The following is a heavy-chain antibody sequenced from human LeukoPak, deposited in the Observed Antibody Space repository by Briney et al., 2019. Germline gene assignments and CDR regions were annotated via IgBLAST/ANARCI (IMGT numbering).Heavy chain of an antibody. D-gene: IGHD4-17*01. V-gene: IGHV4-34*01. CDR2: INHSGST. CDR1: GGSFSGYY. Sequence: NPSETLSLTCAVYGGSFSGYYWSWIRQPPGKGREWIGEINHSGSTNYNPSLKSRVTIAVDTSKNQFSLKLSSVTAADTAVYYCARVFKRYGDSGSDPWGQGTLVTISS. J-gene: IGHJ5*02. CDR3: ARVFKRYGDSGSDP.